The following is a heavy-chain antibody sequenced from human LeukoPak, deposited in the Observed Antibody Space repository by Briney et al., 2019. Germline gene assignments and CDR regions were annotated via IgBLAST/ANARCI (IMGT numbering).Heavy chain of an antibody. D-gene: IGHD5-24*01. CDR3: AREGEMATISVDY. CDR1: GFTFSSYG. Sequence: PGGSLRLSCAASGFTFSSYGMHWVRQAPGKGLERVAFIRYDGSNKYYADSVKGRFTISRDNSKNTLYLQMNSLRAEDTAVYYCAREGEMATISVDYRGQGTLVTVSS. CDR2: IRYDGSNK. V-gene: IGHV3-30*02. J-gene: IGHJ4*02.